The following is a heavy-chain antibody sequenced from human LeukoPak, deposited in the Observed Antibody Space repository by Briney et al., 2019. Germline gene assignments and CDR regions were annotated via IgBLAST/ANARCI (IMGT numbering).Heavy chain of an antibody. CDR3: ATPRRFCSSTSCHLYYYYMDV. CDR2: IIPVFDTA. CDR1: GGTFSSYA. D-gene: IGHD2-2*01. J-gene: IGHJ6*03. V-gene: IGHV1-69*01. Sequence: GASVKVSCKASGGTFSSYAISWVRQAPGQGLEWMGGIIPVFDTANYAQKFQGRVTITADESTSTAYMGLSSLRSEDTAVYYCATPRRFCSSTSCHLYYYYMDVWGKGTTVTVSS.